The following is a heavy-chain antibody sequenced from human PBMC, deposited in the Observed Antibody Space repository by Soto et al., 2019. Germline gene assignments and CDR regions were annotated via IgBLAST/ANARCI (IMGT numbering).Heavy chain of an antibody. V-gene: IGHV1-69*08. CDR2: IIPIIDTA. D-gene: IGHD3-10*01. Sequence: ASVKVSCKASGGTLSSYTISWVRQAPGQGLEWMGRIIPIIDTATYAQKFQGRVAITADKSTNTASMELSSLRSEDTAVYYCAREYYYGSGPWYWGQGTLVTVSS. CDR1: GGTLSSYT. CDR3: AREYYYGSGPWY. J-gene: IGHJ4*02.